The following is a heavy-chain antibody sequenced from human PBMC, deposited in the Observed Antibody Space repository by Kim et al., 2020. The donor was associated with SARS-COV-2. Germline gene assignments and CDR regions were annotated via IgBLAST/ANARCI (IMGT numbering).Heavy chain of an antibody. CDR3: ASFLGGALGGTPSSWYREDY. Sequence: GGSLRLSCAASGFTFSSYSMNWVRQAPGKGLEWVSSISSSSSYIYYADSVKGRFTISRDNAKNSLYLQMNSLRAEDTAVYYCASFLGGALGGTPSSWYREDYWGQGTLVTVSS. CDR2: ISSSSSYI. CDR1: GFTFSSYS. D-gene: IGHD6-13*01. J-gene: IGHJ4*02. V-gene: IGHV3-21*01.